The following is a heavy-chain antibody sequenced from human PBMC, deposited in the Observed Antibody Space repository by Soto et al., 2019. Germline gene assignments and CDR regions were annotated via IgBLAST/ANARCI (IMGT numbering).Heavy chain of an antibody. Sequence: EVQLVESGGGLVQPGGSLRLSCAASGFTVSSKYMSWVRQAPGKGLEWVSLIQSGGTTYYADSVKGRFTISRDSSENTLQLQMDSLRADDTAVYYCARDDFLCDGGSCYGVPSDVLGKWTTVTVPS. CDR3: ARDDFLCDGGSCYGVPSDV. D-gene: IGHD2-15*01. V-gene: IGHV3-66*01. CDR2: IQSGGTT. J-gene: IGHJ6*04. CDR1: GFTVSSKY.